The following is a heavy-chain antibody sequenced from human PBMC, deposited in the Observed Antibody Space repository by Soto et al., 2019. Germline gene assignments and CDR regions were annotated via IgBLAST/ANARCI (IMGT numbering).Heavy chain of an antibody. D-gene: IGHD6-19*01. J-gene: IGHJ2*01. CDR1: GFTFSTYA. Sequence: QLQLVESGGGVVQPGMSLRLSCAASGFTFSTYAMQWVRQAPGKGLEWVAVVSSEGGTQFYADSVKGRFTISRDNSTNSLYLQMSSLTTEDAAIYYCARETYYSGPILGNLDLWGRGTLVTVSS. CDR2: VSSEGGTQ. CDR3: ARETYYSGPILGNLDL. V-gene: IGHV3-30-3*01.